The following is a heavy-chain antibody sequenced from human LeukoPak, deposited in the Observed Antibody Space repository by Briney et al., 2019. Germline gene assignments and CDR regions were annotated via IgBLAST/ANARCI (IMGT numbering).Heavy chain of an antibody. CDR2: ISSSGSTI. Sequence: GGSLRPSCAASGFTFSDYYMSWIRQAPGKGLEWVSYISSSGSTIYYADSVKGRFTISRDNAKNSLYLQMNSLRAEDTAVYYCARDPNYDSSSDAFDIWGQGTMVTVSS. J-gene: IGHJ3*02. CDR1: GFTFSDYY. V-gene: IGHV3-11*01. CDR3: ARDPNYDSSSDAFDI. D-gene: IGHD3-22*01.